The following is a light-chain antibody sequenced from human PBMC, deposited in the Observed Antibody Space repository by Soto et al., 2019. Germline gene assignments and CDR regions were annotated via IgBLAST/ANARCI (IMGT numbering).Light chain of an antibody. V-gene: IGLV2-23*01. CDR3: CSYAGSSTSPWV. CDR1: SSDVGSYNL. CDR2: EGS. J-gene: IGLJ3*02. Sequence: ALTQPASVSGSPGQSITISCTGTSSDVGSYNLVSWYQQHPGKAPKLMIYEGSKRPSGVSNRFSGSKSGNTASLTISGLQAEDEADYYCCSYAGSSTSPWVFGGGTKVTVL.